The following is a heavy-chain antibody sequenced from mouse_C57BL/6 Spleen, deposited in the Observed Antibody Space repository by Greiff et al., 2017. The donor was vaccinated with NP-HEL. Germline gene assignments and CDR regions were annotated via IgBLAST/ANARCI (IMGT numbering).Heavy chain of an antibody. CDR1: GYTFTSYW. V-gene: IGHV1-64*01. CDR2: IHPNSGST. Sequence: QVQLQQPGAELVKPGASVKLSCKASGYTFTSYWMHWVKQRPGQGLEWIGMIHPNSGSTNYNEKFKSKATLTVDKSSSTAYMQLSSLTSEDSAVYYCARNPTVVATGYFDVWGTGTTVTVSS. CDR3: ARNPTVVATGYFDV. J-gene: IGHJ1*03. D-gene: IGHD1-1*01.